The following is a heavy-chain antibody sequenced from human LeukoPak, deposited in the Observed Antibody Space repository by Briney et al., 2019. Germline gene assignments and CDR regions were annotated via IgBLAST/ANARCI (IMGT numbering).Heavy chain of an antibody. V-gene: IGHV3-21*01. CDR1: GFTFSSYS. CDR3: ARDYSDAVVSSGWQDAFDI. D-gene: IGHD6-19*01. J-gene: IGHJ3*02. Sequence: GGSLRLSCAASGFTFSSYSMNWVRQAPGKGLEWVSSISSSSSYIYYADSVKGRFTISRDNAKNSLYLQMNSLRAEDTAVYYCARDYSDAVVSSGWQDAFDIWGQGTMVTVSS. CDR2: ISSSSSYI.